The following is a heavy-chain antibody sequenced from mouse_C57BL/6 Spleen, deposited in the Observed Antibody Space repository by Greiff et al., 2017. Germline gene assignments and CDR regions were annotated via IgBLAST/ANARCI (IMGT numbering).Heavy chain of an antibody. CDR3: TRDDYDDY. CDR2: IDPETGGT. D-gene: IGHD2-4*01. V-gene: IGHV1-15*01. CDR1: GYTFTDYE. Sequence: VKVVESGAELVRPGASVTLSCKASGYTFTDYEMHWVKQTPVHGLEWIGAIDPETGGTAYNQKFKGKAILTADKSSSTAYMELRSLTSEDSAVYYCTRDDYDDYWGQGTTLTVSS. J-gene: IGHJ2*01.